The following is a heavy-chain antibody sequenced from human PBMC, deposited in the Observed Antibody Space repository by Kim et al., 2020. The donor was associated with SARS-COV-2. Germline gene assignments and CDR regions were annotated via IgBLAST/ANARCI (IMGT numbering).Heavy chain of an antibody. CDR3: ARGSNPWLRGFDY. CDR2: INHGGST. V-gene: IGHV4-34*01. J-gene: IGHJ4*02. Sequence: SETLSLTCAVYGGSFSGYYWSWIRQPPGMGLEWIGEINHGGSTNYNPSLKSRVTISVDTSKNQFSLKLSSVTAADTAVYYCARGSNPWLRGFDYWGQGTLVTVSS. CDR1: GGSFSGYY. D-gene: IGHD3-10*01.